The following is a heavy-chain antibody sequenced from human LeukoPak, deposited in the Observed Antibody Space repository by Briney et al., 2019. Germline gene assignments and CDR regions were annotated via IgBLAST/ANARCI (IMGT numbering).Heavy chain of an antibody. CDR2: INPSSGST. CDR3: ARDLGLRGVTNWFDP. D-gene: IGHD3-10*01. J-gene: IGHJ5*02. Sequence: ASVKVSCKASGYTFTSYYMHGVRQAPGQGLECMGIINPSSGSTSYAQKFQGRVTMTRDTSTSTVYMELSSLRSDDKAVYYCARDLGLRGVTNWFDPWGQGTLVTVSS. CDR1: GYTFTSYY. V-gene: IGHV1-46*01.